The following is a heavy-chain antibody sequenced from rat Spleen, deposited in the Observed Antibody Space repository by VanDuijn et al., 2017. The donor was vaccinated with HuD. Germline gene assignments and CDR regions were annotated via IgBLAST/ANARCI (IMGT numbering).Heavy chain of an antibody. CDR1: GFSLTTNG. CDR3: IRESLPGYNSHWFVY. J-gene: IGHJ3*01. V-gene: IGHV2-72*01. CDR2: IWPSGST. D-gene: IGHD1-4*01. Sequence: QVQLKESGPGLMQSSETLSLTCTVSGFSLTTNGVGWLRQPLGRGLMWMGSIWPSGSTNYNSALRSRLSISRDTSKSQVFLKMKRHQTEDTATYFCIRESLPGYNSHWFVYWGQGTLVTVSS.